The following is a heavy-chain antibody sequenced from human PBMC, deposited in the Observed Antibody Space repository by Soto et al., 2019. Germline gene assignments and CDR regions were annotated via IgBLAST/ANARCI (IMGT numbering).Heavy chain of an antibody. J-gene: IGHJ6*02. Sequence: ASVKVSCKASGYTFTSYYMHWVRQAPGQGLEWMGIINPSGGSTSYAQKFQGRVTMTRDTSTSTVYMELSSLRSEDTAVYYCARVGNRVPKDYYYYYGMDVWGQGTTVTVSS. D-gene: IGHD2-2*01. V-gene: IGHV1-46*01. CDR2: INPSGGST. CDR3: ARVGNRVPKDYYYYYGMDV. CDR1: GYTFTSYY.